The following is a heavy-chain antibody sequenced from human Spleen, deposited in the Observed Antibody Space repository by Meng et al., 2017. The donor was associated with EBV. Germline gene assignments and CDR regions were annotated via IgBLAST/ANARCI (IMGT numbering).Heavy chain of an antibody. CDR2: IYFSGST. Sequence: VELQESGPGLVKPSQTLSPTCAVSGDSISGGGNYWSWIRQPPGKGLEWLGYIYFSGSTYYNPSLRSRITISLDTSDNHFSLKLTSVTAADTAVYYCAGRDHAPLYWGQGALVTVSS. CDR3: AGRDHAPLY. CDR1: GDSISGGGNY. D-gene: IGHD1-14*01. J-gene: IGHJ4*02. V-gene: IGHV4-30-4*01.